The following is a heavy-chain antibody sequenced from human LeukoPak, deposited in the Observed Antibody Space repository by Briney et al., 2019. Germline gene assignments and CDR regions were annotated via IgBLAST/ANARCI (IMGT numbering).Heavy chain of an antibody. CDR2: ISSGSTDI. Sequence: GGSLRLSCAASGFTFSSYTMNWVRQAPGKGLEWVSSISSGSTDIYYADSVKGRFTISRDNAKNSLYLQMNSLRAEDTAVYYCASSGYSSVNAFDVWGQGTMVTVSS. CDR1: GFTFSSYT. CDR3: ASSGYSSVNAFDV. J-gene: IGHJ3*01. V-gene: IGHV3-21*01. D-gene: IGHD5-18*01.